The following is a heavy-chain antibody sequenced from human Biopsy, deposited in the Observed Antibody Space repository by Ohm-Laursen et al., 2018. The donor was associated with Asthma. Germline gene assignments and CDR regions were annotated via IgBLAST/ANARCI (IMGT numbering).Heavy chain of an antibody. V-gene: IGHV3-53*01. J-gene: IGHJ4*02. D-gene: IGHD6-19*01. CDR3: ARGDSSGWSHYYFDY. CDR1: GFTVSRDH. CDR2: IYSGGTS. Sequence: GSLRLSCTATGFTVSRDHMFWVRQAPGKGLEWVSVIYSGGTSHTADSVRGRFTISRDFSKNTLHLQMHSLRVEDTAVYYCARGDSSGWSHYYFDYRGQGTLVTVSS.